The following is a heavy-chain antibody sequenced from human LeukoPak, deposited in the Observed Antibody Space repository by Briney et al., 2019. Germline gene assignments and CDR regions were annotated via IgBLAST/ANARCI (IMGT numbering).Heavy chain of an antibody. CDR1: GYTLTELS. Sequence: ASVKVSCKVSGYTLTELSMHWVRQAPGKGLEWMGGFDPEDGETIYAQKFQGRVTMTEDTSTDTAYVELSSLRSEDTAVYYCATDLAAAAGKVDYWGQGTLVTVSS. CDR2: FDPEDGET. D-gene: IGHD6-13*01. V-gene: IGHV1-24*01. J-gene: IGHJ4*02. CDR3: ATDLAAAAGKVDY.